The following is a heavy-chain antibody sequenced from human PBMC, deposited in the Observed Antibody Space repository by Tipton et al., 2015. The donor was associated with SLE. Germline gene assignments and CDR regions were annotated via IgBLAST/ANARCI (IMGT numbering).Heavy chain of an antibody. D-gene: IGHD1-26*01. CDR1: GGSISSHY. CDR2: IYYSGST. CDR3: ARDDSGSYYHAFDI. V-gene: IGHV4-59*11. J-gene: IGHJ3*02. Sequence: TLSLTCTVSGGSISSHYWSWIRQPPGKGLGWIGYIYYSGSTNYNPSLKSRVTISVDTSKNQFSLKLSSVTAADTAVYYCARDDSGSYYHAFDIWGQGTMVTVSS.